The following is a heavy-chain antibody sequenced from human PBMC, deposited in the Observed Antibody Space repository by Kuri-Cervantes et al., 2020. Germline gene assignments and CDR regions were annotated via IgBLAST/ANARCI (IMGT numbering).Heavy chain of an antibody. CDR3: ARALTTVTQGKYYYYMDV. V-gene: IGHV4-38-2*02. Sequence: SETLSLTCTVSGGSISSYYWGWIRQPPGKGLEWIGSMYHSGSTYYNPSLKSRVTISVDTSKNQISLKLSSVTAADTAVYYCARALTTVTQGKYYYYMDVWGKGTTVTVSS. CDR1: GGSISSYY. D-gene: IGHD4-17*01. J-gene: IGHJ6*03. CDR2: MYHSGST.